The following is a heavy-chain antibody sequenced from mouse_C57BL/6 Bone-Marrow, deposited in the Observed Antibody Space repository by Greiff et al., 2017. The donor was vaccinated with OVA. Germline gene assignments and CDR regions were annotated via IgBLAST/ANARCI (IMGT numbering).Heavy chain of an antibody. D-gene: IGHD1-1*01. V-gene: IGHV7-1*01. CDR2: SRNKANDYTT. CDR3: ASSRYYAMDY. CDR1: GFTFSDFY. J-gene: IGHJ4*01. Sequence: EVKLMESGGGLVQSGRSLRLSCATSGFTFSDFYMEWVRQAPGKGLEWIAASRNKANDYTTEYSASVKGRFIVSRDTSQSILYLQMNALRAEDTAIYYCASSRYYAMDYRGQGTSVTVSS.